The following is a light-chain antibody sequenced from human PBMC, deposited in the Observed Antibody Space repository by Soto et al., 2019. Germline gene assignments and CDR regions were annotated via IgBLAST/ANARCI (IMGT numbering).Light chain of an antibody. CDR1: SSNIGAGYD. V-gene: IGLV1-40*01. CDR2: GNN. J-gene: IGLJ2*01. Sequence: QSVVTQPPSVSGAPGQRVTISCTGSSSNIGAGYDVHWYQQFPGTAPKLLIYGNNNRPSGVTDRFSGSKSGTSASLAITGLQAEDEADYDCQSFDTRLNSVVFGGGTNLTVL. CDR3: QSFDTRLNSVV.